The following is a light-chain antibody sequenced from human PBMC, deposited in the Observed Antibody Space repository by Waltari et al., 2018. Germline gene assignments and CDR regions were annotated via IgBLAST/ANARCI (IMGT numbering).Light chain of an antibody. V-gene: IGKV2-29*02. CDR2: DVS. CDR3: MQGIHLPLT. CDR1: QSLLERAGKTY. J-gene: IGKJ4*01. Sequence: ETVMTQTPVSLSVTPGQPASMSCKSSQSLLERAGKTYLHWYLQKPGQSPQRLIFDVSSRFSGVPDRFSGSGSGTDFTLRISRVEAEDVGVYYCMQGIHLPLTFGGGTKVEMK.